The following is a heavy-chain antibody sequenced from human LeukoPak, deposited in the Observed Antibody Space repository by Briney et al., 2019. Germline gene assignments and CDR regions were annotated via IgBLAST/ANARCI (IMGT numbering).Heavy chain of an antibody. CDR2: INPSGGST. CDR3: ARDLGLLWFGECFDP. V-gene: IGHV1-46*01. Sequence: ASVKVSCKASGYTFTSYYMHWVRQAPGQGLEWMGIINPSGGSTSYAQKFQGRVTMTRDTSTSTVYMELSSLRSEDTAVYYCARDLGLLWFGECFDPWGQGTLVTVSS. CDR1: GYTFTSYY. J-gene: IGHJ5*02. D-gene: IGHD3-10*01.